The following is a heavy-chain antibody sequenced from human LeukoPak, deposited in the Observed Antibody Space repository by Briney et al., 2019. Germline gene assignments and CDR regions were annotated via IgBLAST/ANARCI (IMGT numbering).Heavy chain of an antibody. Sequence: GGSLRLSCAASGFTFSSYAMSWVRQAPGKGLEWVSAISGSGGSTYYADSVKGRFTISRDNSKNTLYLQMNSLRAEDTAVYYCAKVGLRFLEWWNQCDLWGQGTLVTVSS. CDR3: AKVGLRFLEWWNQCDL. V-gene: IGHV3-23*01. J-gene: IGHJ5*02. CDR1: GFTFSSYA. D-gene: IGHD3-3*01. CDR2: ISGSGGST.